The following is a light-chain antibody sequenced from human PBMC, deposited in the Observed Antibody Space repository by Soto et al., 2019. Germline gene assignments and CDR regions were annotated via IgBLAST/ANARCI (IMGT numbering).Light chain of an antibody. CDR1: QSISSW. V-gene: IGKV1-5*03. Sequence: DIQRTQSPSTLSASVGDRVTITCRASQSISSWLAWYQQKPGKAPKLLIYKASSLESRVPSRFSGSGSGTEFTLTISSLQPDDFATYYCQQYNSYWTFGQGTKVDIK. J-gene: IGKJ1*01. CDR2: KAS. CDR3: QQYNSYWT.